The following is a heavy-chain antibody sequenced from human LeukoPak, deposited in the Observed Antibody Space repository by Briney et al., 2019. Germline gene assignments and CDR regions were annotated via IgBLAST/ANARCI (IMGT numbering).Heavy chain of an antibody. CDR3: ATEKNCSSTDCSAGMDV. J-gene: IGHJ6*02. V-gene: IGHV1-24*01. Sequence: ASVKVSCKVSGYMFSELSMHWVRQAPGKGLEWMGSFDPVDGETIYAQKFQGRVTMTEDTSTDTAYMGLSSLRSEDTAVYYCATEKNCSSTDCSAGMDVWGQGTTVTVSS. CDR1: GYMFSELS. CDR2: FDPVDGET. D-gene: IGHD2-2*01.